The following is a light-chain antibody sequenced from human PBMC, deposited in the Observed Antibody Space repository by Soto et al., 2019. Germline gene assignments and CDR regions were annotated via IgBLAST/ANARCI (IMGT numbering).Light chain of an antibody. J-gene: IGKJ1*01. CDR2: GAS. CDR1: QSVSSN. Sequence: EIVMTQSPATLSVSPGERATLSCRASQSVSSNLAWYQQKPGQDPRLLIYGASTRATGIPARCSGSGSGTEFTLTISSLQSEDFAVYYCQQYNNWPWTFGQGTKVEIK. CDR3: QQYNNWPWT. V-gene: IGKV3-15*01.